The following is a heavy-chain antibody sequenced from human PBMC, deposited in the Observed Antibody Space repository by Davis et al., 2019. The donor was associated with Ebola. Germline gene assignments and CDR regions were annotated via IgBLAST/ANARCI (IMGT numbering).Heavy chain of an antibody. CDR2: INPSGGST. CDR3: ARVRGVVMFYMDV. CDR1: GYNFPNYQ. V-gene: IGHV1-46*01. Sequence: ASVKVSCKGSGYNFPNYQVHWMRQAPGQGLEWMGIINPSGGSTNYAQKFQGRVTMTRDTSTSTVYMELSSLRSEDTAVYYCARVRGVVMFYMDVWGKGTTVTVSS. D-gene: IGHD3-3*01. J-gene: IGHJ6*03.